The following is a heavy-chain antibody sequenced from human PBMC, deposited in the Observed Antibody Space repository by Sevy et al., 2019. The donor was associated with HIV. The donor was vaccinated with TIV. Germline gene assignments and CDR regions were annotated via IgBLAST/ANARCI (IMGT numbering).Heavy chain of an antibody. J-gene: IGHJ6*02. CDR1: GGSVSSGSYY. Sequence: SETLSLTCTVSGGSVSSGSYYWSWIRQPPGKGLEWIGYIYYSGSTNYNPSLKSRVTISVDTSKNQFSLKLSSVTAADTAVYYCARVDPHYDFWSGSLYYYGMDVWGQGTTVTVSS. CDR2: IYYSGST. V-gene: IGHV4-61*01. CDR3: ARVDPHYDFWSGSLYYYGMDV. D-gene: IGHD3-3*01.